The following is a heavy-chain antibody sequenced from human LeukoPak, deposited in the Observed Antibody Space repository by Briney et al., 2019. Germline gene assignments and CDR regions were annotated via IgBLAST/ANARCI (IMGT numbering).Heavy chain of an antibody. V-gene: IGHV4-59*01. CDR1: GGSIRSDY. D-gene: IGHD6-19*01. CDR3: ARDRSAREGFDL. Sequence: SETLSLTCAVYGGSIRSDYWSWIRQPPGKGPEWIGYIHYSGTSNYNPSLKSRVSISADTSKNQFSLKLSSVTAADTAVYFCARDRSAREGFDLWGQGTLVIVSS. J-gene: IGHJ4*02. CDR2: IHYSGTS.